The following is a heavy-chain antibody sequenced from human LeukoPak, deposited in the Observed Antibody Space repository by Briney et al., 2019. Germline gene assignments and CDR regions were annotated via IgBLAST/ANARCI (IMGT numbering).Heavy chain of an antibody. J-gene: IGHJ6*03. V-gene: IGHV3-23*01. CDR1: GFTFSSYA. CDR2: ISGSGGST. CDR3: AKDPFIAAAGTGYYYMDV. D-gene: IGHD6-13*01. Sequence: GGSLRLSCAASGFTFSSYAMSWVRQAPGKGLELVSAISGSGGSTYYADSVKGRFTISRDNSKNTLYLQMNSLRAEDTAVYYCAKDPFIAAAGTGYYYMDVWGKGTTVTISS.